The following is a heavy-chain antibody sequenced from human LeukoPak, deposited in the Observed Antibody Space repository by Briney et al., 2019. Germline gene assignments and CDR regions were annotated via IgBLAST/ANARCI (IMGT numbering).Heavy chain of an antibody. CDR1: GGSISISSYY. D-gene: IGHD3-9*01. Sequence: SETLSLTCTVSGGSISISSYYWGWIRQPPGKGLEWIGNIYYSGSTYYNPSLKSPVTISVDTSKNQFSLKLSSVTAADTAVYYCARRMGGYFDWLFTYFDYWGQGTLVTVSS. CDR2: IYYSGST. CDR3: ARRMGGYFDWLFTYFDY. J-gene: IGHJ4*02. V-gene: IGHV4-39*07.